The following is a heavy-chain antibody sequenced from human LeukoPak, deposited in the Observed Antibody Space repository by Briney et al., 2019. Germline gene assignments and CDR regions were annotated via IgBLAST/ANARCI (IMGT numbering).Heavy chain of an antibody. J-gene: IGHJ6*03. CDR2: INQSGST. Sequence: SETLSLTCAVYGGSLSGFYWSWIRQSPGKGLEWIGEINQSGSTNYNPSLKSRVTISVDTSKNQFSLKLSSVTAADAAFYYCARVPLWFGTGYMDVWGKGTTVIVSS. CDR1: GGSLSGFY. V-gene: IGHV4-34*01. D-gene: IGHD2-21*01. CDR3: ARVPLWFGTGYMDV.